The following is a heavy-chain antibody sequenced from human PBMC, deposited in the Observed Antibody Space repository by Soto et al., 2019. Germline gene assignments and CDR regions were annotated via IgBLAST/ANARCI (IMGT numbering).Heavy chain of an antibody. CDR1: GYTLTNYG. CDR3: VRDWQLSP. D-gene: IGHD1-1*01. J-gene: IGHJ5*02. Sequence: QVQLVQSGDEVKKTGASVKVSCRASGYTLTNYGISWVRQAPGQGLFWMGWISGYNGNTLYAQKVQGRLTLTIDTSTNTAYMELMSLKIDDTAMYYCVRDWQLSPWGQGTLVTVSS. V-gene: IGHV1-18*01. CDR2: ISGYNGNT.